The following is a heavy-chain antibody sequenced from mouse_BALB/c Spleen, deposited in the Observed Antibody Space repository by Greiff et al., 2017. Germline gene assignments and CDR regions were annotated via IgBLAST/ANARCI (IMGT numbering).Heavy chain of an antibody. Sequence: QVQLKESGAELVRPGTSVKVSCKASGYAFTNYLIEWVKQRPGQGLEWIGVINPGSGGTNYNEKFKGKATLTADKSSSTAYMQLSSLTSDDSAVYFCARGTVYAMDDWGQGTSVTVSS. CDR3: ARGTVYAMDD. CDR2: INPGSGGT. J-gene: IGHJ4*01. CDR1: GYAFTNYL. D-gene: IGHD3-3*01. V-gene: IGHV1-54*01.